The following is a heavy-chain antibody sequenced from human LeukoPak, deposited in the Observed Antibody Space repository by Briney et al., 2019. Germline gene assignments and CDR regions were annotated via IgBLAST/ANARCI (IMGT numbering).Heavy chain of an antibody. D-gene: IGHD3-3*01. J-gene: IGHJ4*02. V-gene: IGHV3-30-3*01. CDR1: GFTFSSYA. CDR3: ARDLGVDDFGVVYPRAFDY. CDR2: ISYDGTNK. Sequence: GSLRLSCAASGFTFSSYAIHWVRQAPGKGLEWVAVISYDGTNKYYSDSVKSRFTISRANSKNTLYLQMNSLRPEDTAVYYCARDLGVDDFGVVYPRAFDYWGQGTLVTVSS.